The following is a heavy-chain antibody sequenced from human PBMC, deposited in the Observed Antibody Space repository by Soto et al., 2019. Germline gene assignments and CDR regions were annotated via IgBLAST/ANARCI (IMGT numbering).Heavy chain of an antibody. CDR3: ARDTAMVKPYYFDY. V-gene: IGHV1-18*01. CDR1: GYTFTSYG. Sequence: ASVKVSCKASGYTFTSYGISWVRQAPGQGLEWMGWISAYNGNTNYAQKLQGRFTISRDNSKNTLYLQMNSLRAEDTAVYYCARDTAMVKPYYFDYWGQGTLVTVSS. CDR2: ISAYNGNT. D-gene: IGHD5-18*01. J-gene: IGHJ4*02.